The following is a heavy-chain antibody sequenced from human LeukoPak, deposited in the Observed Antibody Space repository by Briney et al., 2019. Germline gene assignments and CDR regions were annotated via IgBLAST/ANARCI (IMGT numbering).Heavy chain of an antibody. D-gene: IGHD6-13*01. CDR3: ARDLDRQQLLPFQH. CDR2: IKQDGSEK. J-gene: IGHJ1*01. Sequence: GGSLRLSCAASGFTFSSYWMSWVRQAPGKGLEWVANIKQDGSEKYYVDSVKGRFTISRDNAKNSLYLQMNSLRAEDTAVYYCARDLDRQQLLPFQHWGQGTLVTVSS. V-gene: IGHV3-7*03. CDR1: GFTFSSYW.